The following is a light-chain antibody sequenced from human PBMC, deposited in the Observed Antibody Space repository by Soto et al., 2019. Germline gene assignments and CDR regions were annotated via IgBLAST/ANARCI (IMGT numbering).Light chain of an antibody. CDR3: QQYVSSPRT. J-gene: IGKJ1*01. Sequence: ENVLTQSPGTLSLSPGERATLSCRASQTVYNGFLAWYQQKPGQAPRLLIYGASSRATGIPDRFSGSGSGTDSTLTISSLEPEDFAVYYCQQYVSSPRTFGQGTKVDIK. CDR1: QTVYNGF. CDR2: GAS. V-gene: IGKV3-20*01.